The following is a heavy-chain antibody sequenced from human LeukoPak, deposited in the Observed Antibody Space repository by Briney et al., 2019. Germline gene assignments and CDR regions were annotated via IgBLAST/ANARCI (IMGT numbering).Heavy chain of an antibody. D-gene: IGHD6-6*01. CDR1: GYIFTSYG. CDR3: ARIMGIAARPGPFDY. Sequence: ASVKVSCKASGYIFTSYGISWVRQAPGQGLEWMGWISVYNGNTNYAQKLQGRVTMTTDTSTSTAYMELRSLRSDDTAVYYCARIMGIAARPGPFDYWGQGTLVTVSS. V-gene: IGHV1-18*01. J-gene: IGHJ4*02. CDR2: ISVYNGNT.